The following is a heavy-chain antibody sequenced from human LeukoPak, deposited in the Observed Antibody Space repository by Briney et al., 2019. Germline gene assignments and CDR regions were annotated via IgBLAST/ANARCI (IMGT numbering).Heavy chain of an antibody. CDR3: AKEDSYYYGSGSFPPLFDY. CDR1: GFTFSSYS. CDR2: ISRSSSYI. V-gene: IGHV3-21*01. J-gene: IGHJ4*02. D-gene: IGHD3-10*01. Sequence: PGGSLRLSCAASGFTFSSYSITWVRQTPGKGLEWVSSISRSSSYIYYADSVKGRFTISRDNPKNTLYLQMNSLRAEDTAVYYCAKEDSYYYGSGSFPPLFDYWGQGTLVTVSS.